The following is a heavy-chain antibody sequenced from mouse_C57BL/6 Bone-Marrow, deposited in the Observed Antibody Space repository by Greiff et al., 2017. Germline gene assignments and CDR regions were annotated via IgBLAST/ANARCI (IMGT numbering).Heavy chain of an antibody. Sequence: QVQLKQPGAELVKPGASVKLSCKASGYTFTSYWMQWVKQRPGQGLEWIGEIDPSDSYTNYNQKFKGKATLTVDTSSSTAYMQLSSLTSEDSAVYYCARGWDDYWGQGTTLTVSS. J-gene: IGHJ2*01. D-gene: IGHD4-1*01. CDR1: GYTFTSYW. V-gene: IGHV1-50*01. CDR2: IDPSDSYT. CDR3: ARGWDDY.